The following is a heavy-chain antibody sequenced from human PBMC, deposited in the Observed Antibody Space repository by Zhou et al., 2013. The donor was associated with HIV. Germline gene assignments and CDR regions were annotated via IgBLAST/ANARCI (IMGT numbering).Heavy chain of an antibody. V-gene: IGHV1-8*01. J-gene: IGHJ2*01. Sequence: QVQLVQSGAEVKKPGASMKVSCKASGYTFTSSDINWVRQASGQGLEWMGWMNPDSGNTGYAQKFQGRVTITRDTSISTAYMELSSLRSEDTAVYYCTTSEGYWYFDMWGRGTLVTVSS. CDR2: MNPDSGNT. CDR3: TTSEGYWYFDM. CDR1: GYTFTSSD.